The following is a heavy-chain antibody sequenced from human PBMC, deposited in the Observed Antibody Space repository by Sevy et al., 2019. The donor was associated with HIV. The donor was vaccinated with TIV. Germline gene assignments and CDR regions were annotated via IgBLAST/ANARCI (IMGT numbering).Heavy chain of an antibody. V-gene: IGHV4-34*01. D-gene: IGHD6-13*01. CDR3: AREGYSLGMDV. CDR2: INHNGST. Sequence: SETLSLTCAVYGGSFSGYYWSWIRQPPGKGREWIGEINHNGSTNYNPSLKSRITIPADTSKNQFSLNLSSVTAADTAVDYCAREGYSLGMDVWGQGTTVTVSS. CDR1: GGSFSGYY. J-gene: IGHJ6*02.